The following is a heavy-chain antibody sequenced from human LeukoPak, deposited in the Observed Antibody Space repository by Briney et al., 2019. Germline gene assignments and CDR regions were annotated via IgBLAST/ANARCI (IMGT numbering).Heavy chain of an antibody. CDR3: ARGRPRYFDY. Sequence: PGGSLRLSCAASGFTFSNYWMHWVRHAPGKGLVWVSRINSHGSSTSYADSVKGRFTISRDNAKNTLYLQMNSLRAEDAAVYYCARGRPRYFDYWGQGTLVTVSS. CDR2: INSHGSST. CDR1: GFTFSNYW. J-gene: IGHJ4*02. V-gene: IGHV3-74*01.